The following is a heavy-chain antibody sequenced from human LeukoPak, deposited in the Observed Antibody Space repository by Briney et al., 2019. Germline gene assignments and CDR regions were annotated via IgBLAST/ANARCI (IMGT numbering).Heavy chain of an antibody. J-gene: IGHJ4*02. CDR3: ARDGVRDGLYFDR. V-gene: IGHV3-7*01. Sequence: GGSLRLSCAASGFTFSSYWMNWVRQAPGKGLEWVASINQDGSEKYYLDSVKGRFTISRDNAKNSLYLQMNSLREEDTAVYSCARDGVRDGLYFDRWGQGTLVTVSS. CDR2: INQDGSEK. D-gene: IGHD5-24*01. CDR1: GFTFSSYW.